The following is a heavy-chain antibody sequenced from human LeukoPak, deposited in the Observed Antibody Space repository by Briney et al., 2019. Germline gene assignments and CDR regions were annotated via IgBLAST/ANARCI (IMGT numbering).Heavy chain of an antibody. CDR2: ISAYNGNT. CDR1: GYTFTSYG. D-gene: IGHD3-22*01. J-gene: IGHJ4*02. Sequence: ASVKVSCKASGYTFTSYGISWVRQAPGQGLEWMGWISAYNGNTNYAQKLQGRVTMTTDTSTSTAHMELRSLRSDDTAVYYCARDDSSGSFFGYWGQGTLVTVSS. CDR3: ARDDSSGSFFGY. V-gene: IGHV1-18*01.